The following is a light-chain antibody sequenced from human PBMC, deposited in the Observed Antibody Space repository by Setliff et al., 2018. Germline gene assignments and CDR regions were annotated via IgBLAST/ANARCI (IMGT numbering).Light chain of an antibody. J-gene: IGLJ1*01. V-gene: IGLV2-14*03. Sequence: LAQPASVSGSPGQSITISCIGSSRDVGSYDFVSWYQQHPGKAPKLIIYDVTGRPSGVSDRFSGSKSGNTASLTISGLQAEDEAGYYCSSYTNSNTYVFGTGTKVTVL. CDR1: SRDVGSYDF. CDR2: DVT. CDR3: SSYTNSNTYV.